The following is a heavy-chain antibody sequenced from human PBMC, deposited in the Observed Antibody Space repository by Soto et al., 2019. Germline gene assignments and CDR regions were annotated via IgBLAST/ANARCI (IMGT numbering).Heavy chain of an antibody. V-gene: IGHV4-39*01. CDR3: ARHVFSNGWYYPRAFDA. CDR1: GGSISSSSYY. Sequence: QLQLQESGPRLVKPSETLSLTCTVSGGSISSSSYYWGWIRQPPGKGLEWIGSVYYSGSTYYNAPLKSRVTISVDTSKNQFSLKLSSVTAADTAVYYCARHVFSNGWYYPRAFDAWGQGTMVIVSS. CDR2: VYYSGST. J-gene: IGHJ3*01. D-gene: IGHD6-19*01.